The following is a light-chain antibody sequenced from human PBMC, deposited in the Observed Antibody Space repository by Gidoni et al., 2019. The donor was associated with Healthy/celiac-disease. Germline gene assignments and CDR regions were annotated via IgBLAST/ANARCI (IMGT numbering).Light chain of an antibody. V-gene: IGKV3-15*01. CDR3: QQYNNWPPVT. CDR2: GAS. Sequence: IMTKPSLATLSVSPWQRATPSCRASQSVSSNLAWYQQKPRQAPRLLIYGASARATGIPAKCSGSGSGTEFTLTISSLQAEDVAVDYWQQYNNWPPVTFXHXTRVDIK. J-gene: IGKJ3*01. CDR1: QSVSSN.